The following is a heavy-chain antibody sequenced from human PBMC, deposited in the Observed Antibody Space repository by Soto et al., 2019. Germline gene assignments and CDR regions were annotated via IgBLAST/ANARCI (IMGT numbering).Heavy chain of an antibody. CDR2: MNPNTGNT. CDR1: GYTFTSSD. CDR3: ARGSNHCSGGSCYSDWFDP. D-gene: IGHD2-15*01. V-gene: IGHV1-8*01. J-gene: IGHJ5*02. Sequence: QVQLVQSGAEVKKPGASVRVSCKASGYTFTSSDVYWVRQATGQGLELMGWMNPNTGNTGYAQKFQGRVTMTRNTSISTDYMELSSLRSEDTAVYYCARGSNHCSGGSCYSDWFDPWGQGTTVTVSS.